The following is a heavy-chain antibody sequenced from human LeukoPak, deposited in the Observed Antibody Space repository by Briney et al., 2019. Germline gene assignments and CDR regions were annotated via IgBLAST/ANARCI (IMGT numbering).Heavy chain of an antibody. Sequence: GGSLRLSCAASGFTFSSYGMSWVRQAPGKGLEWVSTISDNVGRTYYADSVEGRFTISRDNSKNTLYLQMNSLRAEDTAVYYCARAYYDILTGYSAFDYWGQGTLVTVSS. CDR1: GFTFSSYG. CDR2: ISDNVGRT. V-gene: IGHV3-23*01. D-gene: IGHD3-9*01. J-gene: IGHJ4*02. CDR3: ARAYYDILTGYSAFDY.